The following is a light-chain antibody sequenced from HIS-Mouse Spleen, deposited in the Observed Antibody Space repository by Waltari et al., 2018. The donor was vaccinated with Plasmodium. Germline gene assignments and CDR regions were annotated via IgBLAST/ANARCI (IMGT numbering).Light chain of an antibody. V-gene: IGLV3-10*01. CDR1: ALPNKY. J-gene: IGLJ3*02. Sequence: SYELTQPPSVSVSPGQTARITCSGDALPNKYAYWYQQKSGQAPVLVFDEDSKRPSGIPERFSGSSSGTMATLTISGAQVEDEADYYCYSTDSSGNHRVFGGGTKLTVL. CDR2: EDS. CDR3: YSTDSSGNHRV.